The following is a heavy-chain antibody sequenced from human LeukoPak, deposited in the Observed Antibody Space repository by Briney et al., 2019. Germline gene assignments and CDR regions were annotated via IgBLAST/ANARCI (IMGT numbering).Heavy chain of an antibody. CDR3: ARGSGYSYGTFDY. V-gene: IGHV1-69*13. CDR1: GGTFSSYA. D-gene: IGHD5-18*01. CDR2: IIPIFGTA. Sequence: SVKVSCKASGGTFSSYAISWVRQAPGQGLEWMGGIIPIFGTANYAQKFQGRVTITADESTSTAHMELSSLRSEDTAVYYCARGSGYSYGTFDYWGQGTLVTVSS. J-gene: IGHJ4*02.